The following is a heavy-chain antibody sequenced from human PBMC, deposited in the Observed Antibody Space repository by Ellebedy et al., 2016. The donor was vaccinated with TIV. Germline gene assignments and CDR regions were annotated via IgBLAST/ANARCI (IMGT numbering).Heavy chain of an antibody. Sequence: GESLKISCAAFGFTFNTYGMTWVRQAPGKGLEWVSTISGTGANTYYADSVKGRFTISRDNSKKTLTLQMNSLRAEDTAIYFCAKGADYIWGSNRPNWSFDIWGRGTLVTVSS. D-gene: IGHD3-16*02. CDR1: GFTFNTYG. CDR3: AKGADYIWGSNRPNWSFDI. V-gene: IGHV3-23*01. J-gene: IGHJ2*01. CDR2: ISGTGANT.